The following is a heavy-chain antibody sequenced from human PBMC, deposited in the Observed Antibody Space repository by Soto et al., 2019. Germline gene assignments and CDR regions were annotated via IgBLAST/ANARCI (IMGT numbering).Heavy chain of an antibody. Sequence: SETLSLTCTVSGGSVSSGSYYWSWIRQPPGKGLEWIGYIYYSGSTNYNPSLKSRVTISVDTSKNQFSLKLSSVTAADTAVYYCARVGPKLHYFYYYAMDVWGQGTTVTVSS. D-gene: IGHD2-15*01. J-gene: IGHJ6*02. CDR1: GGSVSSGSYY. V-gene: IGHV4-61*01. CDR2: IYYSGST. CDR3: ARVGPKLHYFYYYAMDV.